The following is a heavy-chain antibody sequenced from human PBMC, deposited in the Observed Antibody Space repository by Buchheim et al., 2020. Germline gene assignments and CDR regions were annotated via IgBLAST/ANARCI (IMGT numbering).Heavy chain of an antibody. V-gene: IGHV1-2*04. Sequence: QVQLVQSGAEVKKPGASVKVSCKASGYTFTGYYMHWVRQAPGQGLEWMGWINPNSGGTNYAQKFQGLVXMTRDTFISTAYMELSRLRSDDTAVYYCARERVVPHYYYYYGMDVWGQGTT. CDR1: GYTFTGYY. CDR3: ARERVVPHYYYYYGMDV. CDR2: INPNSGGT. D-gene: IGHD2-15*01. J-gene: IGHJ6*02.